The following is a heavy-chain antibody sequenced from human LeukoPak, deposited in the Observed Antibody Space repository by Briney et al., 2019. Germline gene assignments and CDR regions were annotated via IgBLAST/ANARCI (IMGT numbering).Heavy chain of an antibody. CDR3: AREWGNKAFDY. CDR1: GYTFTSYY. V-gene: IGHV1-46*01. Sequence: EASVKVSCKASGYTFTSYYMHWVRQAPGQGLEWMGIINPSGGSTSYAQKFQGRVTMTKDTSTSTVYMELSSLRSEDMAVYYCAREWGNKAFDYWGQGTLVTVSS. CDR2: INPSGGST. J-gene: IGHJ4*02. D-gene: IGHD7-27*01.